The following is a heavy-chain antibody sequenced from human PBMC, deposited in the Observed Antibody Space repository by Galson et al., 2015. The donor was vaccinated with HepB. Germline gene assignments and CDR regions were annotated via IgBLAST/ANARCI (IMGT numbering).Heavy chain of an antibody. V-gene: IGHV3-48*01. Sequence: SLRLSCAASGFTFSPYDMNWVRQAPGKGLEWISFISSSSRTIYYADSVKGRFTISRDNAKNSLYLQMNSLRAEDTAVYYCARRIDSWGQGTLVTVSS. CDR3: ARRIDS. CDR2: ISSSSRTI. CDR1: GFTFSPYD. J-gene: IGHJ4*02.